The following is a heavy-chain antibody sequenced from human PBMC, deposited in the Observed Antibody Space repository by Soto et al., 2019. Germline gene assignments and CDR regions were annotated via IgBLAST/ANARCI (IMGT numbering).Heavy chain of an antibody. V-gene: IGHV3-21*01. Sequence: GSLRLSCAASGFTFSSYSMNWVRQAPGKGLEWVSSISSSSSYIYYADSVKGRFTISRDNAKNSLYLQMNSLRAEDTAVYYCARVGDRSSSFYYGMDVWGQGTTVTVSS. CDR2: ISSSSSYI. CDR3: ARVGDRSSSFYYGMDV. J-gene: IGHJ6*02. CDR1: GFTFSSYS. D-gene: IGHD6-6*01.